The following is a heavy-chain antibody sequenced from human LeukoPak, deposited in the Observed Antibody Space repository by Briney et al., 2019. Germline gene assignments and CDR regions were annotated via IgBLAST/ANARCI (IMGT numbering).Heavy chain of an antibody. Sequence: PSETLSLTCTVSGGSIRSYYWSWIRQPPGKGLEWIGYIYYSGSTNYNPSLKSRVTISVDTSKNQFSLKLSSVTAADTAVYYCARQIAPYGDVDYWGQGTLVTVSS. CDR2: IYYSGST. J-gene: IGHJ4*02. D-gene: IGHD4-17*01. V-gene: IGHV4-59*08. CDR3: ARQIAPYGDVDY. CDR1: GGSIRSYY.